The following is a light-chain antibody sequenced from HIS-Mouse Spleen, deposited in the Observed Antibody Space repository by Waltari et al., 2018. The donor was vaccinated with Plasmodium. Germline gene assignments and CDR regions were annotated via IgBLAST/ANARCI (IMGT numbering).Light chain of an antibody. CDR1: SSAVGGYNY. CDR2: EVS. CDR3: SSYAGSNNLV. Sequence: QSALTQPPSASGSPGPSVTISCTGTSSAVGGYNYVSWYQQHPGKAPNLMIYEVSKRPSGVPDRFSGSKSGNTASLTVSGLQAEDEADYYCSSYAGSNNLVFGGGTKLTVL. V-gene: IGLV2-8*01. J-gene: IGLJ2*01.